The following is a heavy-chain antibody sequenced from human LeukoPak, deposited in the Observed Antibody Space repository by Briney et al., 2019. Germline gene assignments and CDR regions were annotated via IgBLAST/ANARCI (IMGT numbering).Heavy chain of an antibody. J-gene: IGHJ4*02. D-gene: IGHD3-10*01. CDR2: IYSSGTT. CDR1: GGSTINYF. CDR3: ARAEGSGSGAYTLDY. Sequence: SETLSLTCTVSGGSTINYFRSWIRQPAGKGLEWIGHIYSSGTTHYNPSLNNRVTISLDTSKSQFSLHLNSVTAADTAVYYCARAEGSGSGAYTLDYWGQGILVTASS. V-gene: IGHV4-4*07.